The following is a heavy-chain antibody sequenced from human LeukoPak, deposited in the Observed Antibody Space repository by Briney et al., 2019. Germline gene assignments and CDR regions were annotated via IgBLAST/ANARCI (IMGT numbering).Heavy chain of an antibody. CDR2: ISGSGGST. CDR3: AKDSIAARPGF. D-gene: IGHD6-6*01. J-gene: IGHJ4*02. CDR1: WFTFSSFA. V-gene: IGHV3-23*01. Sequence: GGSPRISCAAPWFTFSSFALSWGRPAPGEGVEGVSAISGSGGSTYYADSVKGRFTISRDNSKNTLYLQMNSLRAEDTAVYYCAKDSIAARPGFWGQGTLVTVSS.